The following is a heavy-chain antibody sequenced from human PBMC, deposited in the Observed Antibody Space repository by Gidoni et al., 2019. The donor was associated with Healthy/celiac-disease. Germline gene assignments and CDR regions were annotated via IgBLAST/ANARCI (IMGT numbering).Heavy chain of an antibody. V-gene: IGHV3-30-3*01. CDR3: ARDPLTRIQLWLRYFQH. J-gene: IGHJ1*01. Sequence: QVQLVESGGGVVQPGRSLRLSWAAPGFTFSSYAMHWVRQAPGKGLEWVAVISYDGSNKYYADSVKGRFTISRDNSKNTLYLQMNSLRAEDTAVYYCARDPLTRIQLWLRYFQHWGQGTLVTVSS. CDR1: GFTFSSYA. D-gene: IGHD5-18*01. CDR2: ISYDGSNK.